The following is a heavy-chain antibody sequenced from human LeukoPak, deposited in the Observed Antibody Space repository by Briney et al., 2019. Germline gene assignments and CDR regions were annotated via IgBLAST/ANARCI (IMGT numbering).Heavy chain of an antibody. CDR2: ISASNGNT. Sequence: GGSLRLSCAASGFTFSIYAMSWVRQAPGKGLEWVSAISASNGNTYYAASVKGRFTISRDNSKNTLYLQMNSLRAEDTAMYYCAKGSSSSRPYYFDYWGQGILVTVSS. D-gene: IGHD6-6*01. CDR3: AKGSSSSRPYYFDY. V-gene: IGHV3-23*01. J-gene: IGHJ4*02. CDR1: GFTFSIYA.